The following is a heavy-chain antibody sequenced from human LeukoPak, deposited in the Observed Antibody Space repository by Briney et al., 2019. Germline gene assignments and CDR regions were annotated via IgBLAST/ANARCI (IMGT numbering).Heavy chain of an antibody. CDR2: IKSNAAGGTA. J-gene: IGHJ3*01. Sequence: GGPLRLSFAASGFTFSNVWMTWVRKAQGKGLKWFGRIKSNAAGGTADYAAPVKGRFTISRDDSKNTLFLQMNSLKTEDTAMYYCTTMNRHDAFDVWGQGTMVTVSS. V-gene: IGHV3-15*01. CDR3: TTMNRHDAFDV. CDR1: GFTFSNVW. D-gene: IGHD1-14*01.